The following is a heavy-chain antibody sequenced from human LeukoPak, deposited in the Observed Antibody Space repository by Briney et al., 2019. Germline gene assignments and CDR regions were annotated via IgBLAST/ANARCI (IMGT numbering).Heavy chain of an antibody. Sequence: ASVKVSCKASGGTFSRHTISWVRQSPGQGLEWMGGITPMFGTSNYAQKFRGRVTITADESTSTAYVGLSSLRSEDTAVYYCARDSSEFRSLLFHWGQGTLVTVSS. D-gene: IGHD1-14*01. J-gene: IGHJ1*01. CDR1: GGTFSRHT. V-gene: IGHV1-69*13. CDR2: ITPMFGTS. CDR3: ARDSSEFRSLLFH.